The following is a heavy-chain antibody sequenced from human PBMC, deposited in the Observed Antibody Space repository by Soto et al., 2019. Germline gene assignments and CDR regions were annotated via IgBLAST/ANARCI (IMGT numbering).Heavy chain of an antibody. D-gene: IGHD6-19*01. Sequence: GSLRLSCAASGFTFSDYGMHWVRQAPGKGLEWVAVISYEGSNKFYGDSVKGRFTISRDNSKYTMSLQMNSLKPEDTAVYYCARVLSGYFDYWGQGTLVTVSS. V-gene: IGHV3-30*03. J-gene: IGHJ4*02. CDR1: GFTFSDYG. CDR2: ISYEGSNK. CDR3: ARVLSGYFDY.